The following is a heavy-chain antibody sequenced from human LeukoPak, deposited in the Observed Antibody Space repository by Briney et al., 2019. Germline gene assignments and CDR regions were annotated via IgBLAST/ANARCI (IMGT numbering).Heavy chain of an antibody. CDR1: GFTFSSYG. J-gene: IGHJ4*03. D-gene: IGHD6-19*01. Sequence: GRSLRLSCAASGFTFSSYGMHWVRQAPGKGLEWVAVISYDGSNKYYADSVKGRFTISRDNSKNTLYLQMNSLRAEDTAVYYCAKYSSGWAEGVDYWGQGTTVTVSS. CDR2: ISYDGSNK. CDR3: AKYSSGWAEGVDY. V-gene: IGHV3-30*18.